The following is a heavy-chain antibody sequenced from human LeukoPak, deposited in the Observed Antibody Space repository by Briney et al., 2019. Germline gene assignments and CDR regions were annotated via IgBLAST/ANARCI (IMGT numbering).Heavy chain of an antibody. CDR1: GYTFTSYG. D-gene: IGHD3-10*01. J-gene: IGHJ3*02. CDR2: ISAYNGNT. CDR3: ARDHPGGSSDAFDI. Sequence: ASVKVSCKASGYTFTSYGISWVRQAPGQGLEWMGWISAYNGNTNYAQKLQGRVTMTTDTSTSTAYMELSRLRSDDTAVYYCARDHPGGSSDAFDIWGQGTMVTVSS. V-gene: IGHV1-18*01.